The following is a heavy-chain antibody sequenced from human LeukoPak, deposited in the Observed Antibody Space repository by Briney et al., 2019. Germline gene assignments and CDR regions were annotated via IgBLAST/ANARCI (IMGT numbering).Heavy chain of an antibody. CDR3: ARDGADVYGRGFDC. V-gene: IGHV4-4*07. Sequence: ETLSLTCNVSGGSISSYFWTWIRQPAGKGLECFERIHASGTTNYNSSLKRQASMSVDTSNNQFSLKLTSVTAADTAVYFCARDGADVYGRGFDCWGQGALVSHSS. J-gene: IGHJ4*02. CDR2: IHASGTT. CDR1: GGSISSYF. D-gene: IGHD3-10*01.